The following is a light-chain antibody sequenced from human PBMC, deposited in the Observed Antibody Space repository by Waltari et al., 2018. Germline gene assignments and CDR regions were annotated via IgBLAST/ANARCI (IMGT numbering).Light chain of an antibody. CDR2: WAS. V-gene: IGKV4-1*01. Sequence: DIVMTQSPDSLAVSLGERATINCKSSQSVLYSSNNKNYLAWYQQKPGQSPQLLVYWASTRESGVPDRFSGSGSGIDFTLTISSLQAEDVAVYYCQQYYSSPRSFGQGTKVEIK. J-gene: IGKJ1*01. CDR3: QQYYSSPRS. CDR1: QSVLYSSNNKNY.